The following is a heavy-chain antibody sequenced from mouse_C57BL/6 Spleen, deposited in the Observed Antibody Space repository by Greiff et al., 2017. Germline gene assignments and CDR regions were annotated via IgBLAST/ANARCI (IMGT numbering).Heavy chain of an antibody. D-gene: IGHD3-3*01. J-gene: IGHJ4*01. V-gene: IGHV1-80*01. CDR3: EREGGTGPYAMDY. CDR1: GYAFSSYW. Sequence: VKLMESGAELVKPGASVKISCKASGYAFSSYWMNWVKQRPGKGLEWVGQIYPGEGDTNYNGKFKGKATLTADKSSSTAYMQLSSLTSEDPAVYVCEREGGTGPYAMDYWGQGTSVTVSS. CDR2: IYPGEGDT.